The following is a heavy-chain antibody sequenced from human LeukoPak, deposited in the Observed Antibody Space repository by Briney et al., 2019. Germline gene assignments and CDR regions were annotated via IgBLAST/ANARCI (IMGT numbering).Heavy chain of an antibody. D-gene: IGHD1-26*01. J-gene: IGHJ4*02. Sequence: PSETPSLTCTVSGGSISSYYWSWIRQPPGKGLEWIGYIYYSGSTNYNPSLKSRVTISVDTSKNQFSLKLSSVTAADTAVYYCARAYSGSYPLPHYFDYWGQGTLVTVSS. CDR3: ARAYSGSYPLPHYFDY. CDR1: GGSISSYY. CDR2: IYYSGST. V-gene: IGHV4-59*01.